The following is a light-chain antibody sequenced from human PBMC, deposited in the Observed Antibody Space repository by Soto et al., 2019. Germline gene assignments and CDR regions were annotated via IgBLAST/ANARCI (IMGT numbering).Light chain of an antibody. CDR2: TNN. CDR3: ATWDDSLSGVV. J-gene: IGLJ2*01. V-gene: IGLV1-47*01. CDR1: SSNIGSNY. Sequence: QSVLTQPPSASGTPGQRITISCSGSSSNIGSNYVYWYRQLPGTAPKLLIYTNNQRPSGVPDRFSGSKSGTSASLAISGLRSEDEADYHCATWDDSLSGVVFGGGTKLTVL.